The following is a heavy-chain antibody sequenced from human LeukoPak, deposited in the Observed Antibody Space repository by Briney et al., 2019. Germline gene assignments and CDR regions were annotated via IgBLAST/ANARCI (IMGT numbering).Heavy chain of an antibody. V-gene: IGHV4-61*02. CDR1: GGSISSSSYY. D-gene: IGHD3-10*01. J-gene: IGHJ4*02. Sequence: SETLSLTCTVSGGSISSSSYYWRWIRQPAGKGLEWIGRIYTSGSTNYNPSLKSRVTISVDTSKNQFSLKLSSVTAADTAVYYCARESTWYYGSGSYGYWGQGTLVTVSS. CDR3: ARESTWYYGSGSYGY. CDR2: IYTSGST.